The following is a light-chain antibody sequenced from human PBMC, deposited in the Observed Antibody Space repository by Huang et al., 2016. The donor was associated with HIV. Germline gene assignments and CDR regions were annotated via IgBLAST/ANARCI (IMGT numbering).Light chain of an antibody. CDR3: QQRSNWPPYT. V-gene: IGKV3-11*01. CDR2: DAS. CDR1: PSVSSY. J-gene: IGKJ2*01. Sequence: EIVLTQSPATLSLSPGERATLSCRASPSVSSYLAWYQQKPGQAPRRFIYDASNRATGIPARFSGSGSGTDFTLTISSLEPEDFAVYYCQQRSNWPPYTFGQGTKLEIK.